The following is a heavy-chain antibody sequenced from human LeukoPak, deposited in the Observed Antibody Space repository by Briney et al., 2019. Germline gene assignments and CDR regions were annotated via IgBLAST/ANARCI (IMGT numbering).Heavy chain of an antibody. J-gene: IGHJ3*02. Sequence: SETLSLTCTVSGGSISSYYWSWIRQPPGKGLEWIGYIYYSGSTNYNPSLKSRVTISVDTSKNHFSLKLRSVTAVDTAVYYCARTLPTTVVTPSDAFDIWGQGTMVTVSS. CDR3: ARTLPTTVVTPSDAFDI. CDR1: GGSISSYY. D-gene: IGHD4-23*01. V-gene: IGHV4-59*12. CDR2: IYYSGST.